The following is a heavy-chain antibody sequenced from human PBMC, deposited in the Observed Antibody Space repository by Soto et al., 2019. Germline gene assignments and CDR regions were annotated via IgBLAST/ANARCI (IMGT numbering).Heavy chain of an antibody. CDR1: GGSISTSRSY. Sequence: SETLSLTCNVSGGSISTSRSYWAWIRQPPGKGLEWLANIFYSGSTYYNPSLASRVTVSVDTSKNEFSLKLRSLTAADTAVYYCARQPTTGDTDLWFNPWGQGTLVTVSS. CDR2: IFYSGST. J-gene: IGHJ5*02. V-gene: IGHV4-39*01. D-gene: IGHD2-21*01. CDR3: ARQPTTGDTDLWFNP.